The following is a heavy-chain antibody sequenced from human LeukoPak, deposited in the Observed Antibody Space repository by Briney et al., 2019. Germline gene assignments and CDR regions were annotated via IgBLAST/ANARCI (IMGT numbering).Heavy chain of an antibody. V-gene: IGHV3-21*01. CDR3: AKNIATAGHGAFDY. Sequence: RGSLRLSRAASGFTFSTYIMNWVRQAPGQGLEWVSSISSSGYYKYYADSVKGRFTIPRDNVKNSLYLQMNRLRAVDTAVYYLAKNIATAGHGAFDYWGQGILVTVSS. CDR1: GFTFSTYI. J-gene: IGHJ4*02. CDR2: ISSSGYYK. D-gene: IGHD6-13*01.